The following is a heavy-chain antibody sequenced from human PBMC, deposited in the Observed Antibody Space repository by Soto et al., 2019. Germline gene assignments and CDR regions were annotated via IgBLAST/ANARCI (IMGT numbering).Heavy chain of an antibody. D-gene: IGHD2-21*02. CDR1: GYTFTGYY. CDR3: AREGEVTPDAFDI. CDR2: INPNSGGT. Sequence: ASVKVSCKASGYTFTGYYMHWVRQAPGQGLEWMGWINPNSGGTNYAQKFQGWVTMTRDTSISTAYMELSRLRSDDTAVYYCAREGEVTPDAFDIWGQGTMVTVSS. V-gene: IGHV1-2*04. J-gene: IGHJ3*02.